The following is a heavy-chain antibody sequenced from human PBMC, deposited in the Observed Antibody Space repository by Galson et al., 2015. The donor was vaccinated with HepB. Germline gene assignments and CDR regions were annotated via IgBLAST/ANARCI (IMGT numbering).Heavy chain of an antibody. CDR2: IWYDGSNK. J-gene: IGHJ3*02. D-gene: IGHD3-16*01. CDR1: GFTFSSYG. V-gene: IGHV3-33*01. CDR3: ARALGLGDAFDI. Sequence: SLRLSCAASGFTFSSYGMHWVRQAPGKGLEWVAVIWYDGSNKYYADSVKGRFTISRDNSKNTLYLQMNSLRAEDTAVYYCARALGLGDAFDIWGQGTMVTVSS.